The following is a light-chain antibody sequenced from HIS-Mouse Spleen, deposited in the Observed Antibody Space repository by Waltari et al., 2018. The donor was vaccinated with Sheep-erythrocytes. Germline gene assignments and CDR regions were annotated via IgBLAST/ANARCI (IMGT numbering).Light chain of an antibody. Sequence: QSVLTQPPSASGTPGQRVTISCSGSSSNIGSNTVTWYQQLPGPAPKLLIYSNNQRPSGVPDRFSGSKSGTSASLAISGLQSEDEADYYCCSYAGSSTLVFGGGTKLTVL. CDR1: SSNIGSNT. CDR2: SNN. J-gene: IGLJ3*02. V-gene: IGLV1-44*01. CDR3: CSYAGSSTLV.